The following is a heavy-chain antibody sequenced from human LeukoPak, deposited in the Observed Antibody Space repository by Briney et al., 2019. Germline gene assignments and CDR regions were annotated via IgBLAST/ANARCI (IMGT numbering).Heavy chain of an antibody. CDR3: ARGIMTTLYYFDY. CDR1: GYTFTGYY. J-gene: IGHJ4*02. D-gene: IGHD3-16*01. V-gene: IGHV1-2*02. Sequence: ASVKVSCKASGYTFTGYYMHWVRQAPGQGLEWMGWINPNSGGTNYAQKFHGRVTMTRDTSISTAYMELSRLRSDDTAVYYCARGIMTTLYYFDYWGQGTLVTVSS. CDR2: INPNSGGT.